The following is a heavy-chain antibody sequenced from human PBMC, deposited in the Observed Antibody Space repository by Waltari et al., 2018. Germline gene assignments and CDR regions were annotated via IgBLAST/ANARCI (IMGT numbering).Heavy chain of an antibody. D-gene: IGHD6-19*01. J-gene: IGHJ4*02. CDR2: IYNTGST. CDR3: ARLSSGLDY. CDR1: GGSVSSGEYY. V-gene: IGHV4-61*08. Sequence: QVQLQESGPGLVKPSATLSLTCTVSGGSVSSGEYYWNWIRQPPGKGLEWIRYIYNTGSTNYNPSLKSRLTISRDTSKNQFSLQLSSVTVADTAVYYCARLSSGLDYWGRGSLVTVSS.